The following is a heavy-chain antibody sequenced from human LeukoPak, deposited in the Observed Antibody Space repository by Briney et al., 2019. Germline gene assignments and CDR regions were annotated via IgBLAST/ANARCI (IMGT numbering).Heavy chain of an antibody. CDR3: ARVTPNYKEELLGGVFDY. CDR2: MNPNSGNT. CDR1: GYTFTSYD. D-gene: IGHD1-26*01. V-gene: IGHV1-8*03. J-gene: IGHJ4*02. Sequence: ASVKVSCKASGYTFTSYDINWVRQATGQGLEWMGWMNPNSGNTGYAQKFQGRVTITRNTPISTAYMEPSSLRSEDTAVYYCARVTPNYKEELLGGVFDYWGQGTLVTVSS.